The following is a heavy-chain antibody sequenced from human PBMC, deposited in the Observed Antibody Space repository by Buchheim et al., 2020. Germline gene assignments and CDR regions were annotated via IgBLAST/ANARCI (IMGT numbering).Heavy chain of an antibody. D-gene: IGHD6-19*01. CDR1: GFSFSPFG. J-gene: IGHJ4*02. V-gene: IGHV3-21*01. Sequence: DVHLVESGGGLVMPGESLRLSCMTSGFSFSPFGMTWVRQAPGKGLEWVATVGSGHHTFYADLVEGRFTVARDNARSSVSLALNSLRVEDTAVYFCARDFSGWSRDYWGQGTL. CDR2: VGSGHHT. CDR3: ARDFSGWSRDY.